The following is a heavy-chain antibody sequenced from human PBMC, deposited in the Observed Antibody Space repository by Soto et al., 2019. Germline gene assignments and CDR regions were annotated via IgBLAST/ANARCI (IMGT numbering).Heavy chain of an antibody. CDR3: ARKAFIGTATSYFDY. CDR1: GFTFSSYA. V-gene: IGHV3-23*01. CDR2: ISGSGGST. Sequence: PGGSLRLSCAASGFTFSSYAMSWVRQAPGKGLEWVSAISGSGGSTYYADSVKGRFTISRDNSKNTLYLQVNSLRAEDTAVYYCARKAFIGTATSYFDYWGQGILVTVSS. D-gene: IGHD2-15*01. J-gene: IGHJ4*02.